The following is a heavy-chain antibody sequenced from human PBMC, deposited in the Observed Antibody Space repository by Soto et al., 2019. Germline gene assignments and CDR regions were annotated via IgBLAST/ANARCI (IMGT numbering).Heavy chain of an antibody. D-gene: IGHD2-2*01. Sequence: GALVNVSCKASGYTFTSYGISWVRQAPGQGLEWMGWISAYNGNTNYAQKLQGRVTMTTDTSTSTAYMELRSLRSDDTAVYYCAKDIVVVPAAFYYYYGMDVWGQGTTVTVSS. CDR2: ISAYNGNT. V-gene: IGHV1-18*01. J-gene: IGHJ6*02. CDR3: AKDIVVVPAAFYYYYGMDV. CDR1: GYTFTSYG.